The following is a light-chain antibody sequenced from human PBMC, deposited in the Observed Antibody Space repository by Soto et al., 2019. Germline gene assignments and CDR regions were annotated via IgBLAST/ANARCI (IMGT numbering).Light chain of an antibody. V-gene: IGLV2-14*01. CDR1: SSDVGGYNY. Sequence: QSVLTQPASVSGSPGQSITISCTGTSSDVGGYNYVSWYQQHPGKAPKLMIYDVSNRPSGVSNRFSGSKSGNTASLTISGLQAEDEADYYGSSYTSSSTLEVVFGGVTKLTVL. CDR3: SSYTSSSTLEVV. J-gene: IGLJ2*01. CDR2: DVS.